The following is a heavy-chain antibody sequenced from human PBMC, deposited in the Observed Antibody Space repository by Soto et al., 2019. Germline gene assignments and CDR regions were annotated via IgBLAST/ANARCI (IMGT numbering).Heavy chain of an antibody. D-gene: IGHD2-21*02. CDR3: ARAGGNSAAFDI. J-gene: IGHJ3*02. V-gene: IGHV3-30-3*01. CDR2: ISYDGSNK. Sequence: GGSLRLSCAASGFTFSSYAMHWVRQAPGKGLEWVAVISYDGSNKYYADSVKGRFTISRDNSKNTLYLQMNSLRAEDTAVYYCARAGGNSAAFDIWGQGTMVTVS. CDR1: GFTFSSYA.